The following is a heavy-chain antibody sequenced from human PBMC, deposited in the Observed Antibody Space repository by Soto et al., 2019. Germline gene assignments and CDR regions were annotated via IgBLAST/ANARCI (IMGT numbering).Heavy chain of an antibody. CDR2: SYYSGST. J-gene: IGHJ4*02. V-gene: IGHV4-59*01. Sequence: SETLSLTCTVSGASIRNYYWSWIRQPPGKGLEWIGFSYYSGSTNYNPSLNSRVTMSVDTSKNQFSLKLSSVTAADTAVYYCARNNPYDFWSGYPGPFDYWGQGTLVTVSS. D-gene: IGHD3-3*01. CDR1: GASIRNYY. CDR3: ARNNPYDFWSGYPGPFDY.